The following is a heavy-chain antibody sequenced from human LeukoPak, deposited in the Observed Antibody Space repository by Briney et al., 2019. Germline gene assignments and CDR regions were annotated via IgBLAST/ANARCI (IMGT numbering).Heavy chain of an antibody. V-gene: IGHV5-51*01. J-gene: IGHJ4*02. CDR1: GYSFTSYW. CDR2: IYPGDSDT. Sequence: GESLKISCRGSGYSFTSYWIGWVRQMPGKALEWMGIIYPGDSDTRYSPSFQGQVTISADKSISTAYLQWSSLKASDTAMYYCARSGYYGSGSLGAFDYWGQGTLVTVSS. CDR3: ARSGYYGSGSLGAFDY. D-gene: IGHD3-10*01.